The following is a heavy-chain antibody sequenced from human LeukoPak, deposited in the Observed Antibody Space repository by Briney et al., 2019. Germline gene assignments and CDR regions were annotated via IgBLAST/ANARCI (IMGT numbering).Heavy chain of an antibody. CDR3: ARGYSYLQPFDY. V-gene: IGHV3-21*01. CDR2: ISSSSSYI. J-gene: IGHJ4*02. D-gene: IGHD5-18*01. CDR1: GFTFSSYS. Sequence: GGSLRLSCAASGFTFSSYSMNWVRQAPGKGLEWVSSISSSSSYIYYADSVKGRFTISRDNAKNSLYLQMSSLRAEDTAVYYCARGYSYLQPFDYWGQGTLVTVSS.